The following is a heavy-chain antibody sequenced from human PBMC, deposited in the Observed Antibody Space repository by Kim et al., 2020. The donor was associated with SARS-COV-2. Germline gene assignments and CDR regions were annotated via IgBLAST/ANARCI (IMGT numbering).Heavy chain of an antibody. CDR1: GFTFSSYA. CDR2: ISGSGGST. V-gene: IGHV3-23*01. D-gene: IGHD3-10*01. J-gene: IGHJ4*02. CDR3: AKVDDYGSGYDY. Sequence: GGSLRLSCAASGFTFSSYAMSWVRQAPGKGLEWVSAISGSGGSTYYSDSVKGRFTISRDNSKNTLYLQMNSLRAEDTAVYYCAKVDDYGSGYDYWGQGTLVTVSS.